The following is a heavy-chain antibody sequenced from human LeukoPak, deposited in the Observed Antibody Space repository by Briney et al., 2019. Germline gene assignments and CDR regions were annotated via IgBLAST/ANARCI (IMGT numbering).Heavy chain of an antibody. Sequence: PGGSLRLSCAASGFTFSGSAMHWVRQASGKGLEWVGRIRSKANSYATAYAASVKGRFTISRDDSKNTAYLQMNSLKTEDTAVYYCTKNWNYQGGLDYWGQGTLVTVSS. CDR3: TKNWNYQGGLDY. J-gene: IGHJ4*02. D-gene: IGHD1-7*01. CDR2: IRSKANSYAT. V-gene: IGHV3-73*01. CDR1: GFTFSGSA.